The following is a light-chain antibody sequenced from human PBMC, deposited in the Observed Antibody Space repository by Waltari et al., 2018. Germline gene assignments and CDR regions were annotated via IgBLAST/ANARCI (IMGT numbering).Light chain of an antibody. CDR1: RRDVGSYDL. CDR2: EVS. CDR3: CSFASTPSYV. J-gene: IGLJ1*01. V-gene: IGLV2-23*02. Sequence: QSALTPPASVSGSPGQSITTSCTGTRRDVGSYDLFSWYQQHPDKSPKLMIYEVSERPSGGSNRFSGSKSGNTASLTISGLQAEDEADYYCCSFASTPSYVFGTGTKVTVL.